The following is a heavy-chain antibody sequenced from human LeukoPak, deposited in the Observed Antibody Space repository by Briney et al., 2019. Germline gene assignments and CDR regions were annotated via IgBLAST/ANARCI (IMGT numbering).Heavy chain of an antibody. J-gene: IGHJ6*03. Sequence: GGSLRLSCVGSTFTFSDYGMHWVRQAPGKGLEWVAFIRNDGAKTYYADSAKGRFTISRDNSRNALYLQMNSLTAEDTAVFYCAKDGVILAPGVYWYMDVWGRGTTVTVSS. D-gene: IGHD3-16*02. CDR3: AKDGVILAPGVYWYMDV. CDR1: TFTFSDYG. V-gene: IGHV3-30*02. CDR2: IRNDGAKT.